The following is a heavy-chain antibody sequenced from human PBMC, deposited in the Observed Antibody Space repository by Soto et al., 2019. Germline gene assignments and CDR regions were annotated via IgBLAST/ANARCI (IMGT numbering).Heavy chain of an antibody. CDR3: YRGGGGGVFAH. V-gene: IGHV3-30*03. CDR1: GFTFSSYG. J-gene: IGHJ1*01. CDR2: ISYDGSNK. D-gene: IGHD2-21*01. Sequence: GGSLRLSCAASGFTFSSYGMHWVRQAPGKGLGWVAGISYDGSNKYYADSVKGRLTISRDNSQKTLYLQMNRLRAEDTAVYYCYRGGGGGVFAHWGQGTLVTVPQ.